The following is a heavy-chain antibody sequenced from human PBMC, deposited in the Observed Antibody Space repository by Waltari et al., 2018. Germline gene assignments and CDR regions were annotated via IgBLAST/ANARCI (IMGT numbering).Heavy chain of an antibody. D-gene: IGHD3-10*01. Sequence: QVQLVQSGAEVKKPGSSVKVSCKASGGTFSSYAISWVRQAPGQGLEWMGGIIPIFGTANYAQKFQGRVTITTDESTSTAYMELSSLRSEDTAVYYCARDLTPITMVRGEERYYYYYMDVWGKGTTVTVSS. CDR2: IIPIFGTA. J-gene: IGHJ6*03. CDR1: GGTFSSYA. V-gene: IGHV1-69*05. CDR3: ARDLTPITMVRGEERYYYYYMDV.